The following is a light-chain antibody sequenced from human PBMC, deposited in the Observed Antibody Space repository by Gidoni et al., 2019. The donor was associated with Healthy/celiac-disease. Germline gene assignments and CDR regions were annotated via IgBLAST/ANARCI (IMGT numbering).Light chain of an antibody. J-gene: IGKJ3*01. CDR2: AAS. CDR1: QGISSW. CDR3: RQANSFPPT. Sequence: DIQMTQSPSSVSASVGDRVTITCRASQGISSWLAWYQQKPGKTPKLLISAASSMQSGVPSRCSGSGSGTDFSLTISSLQPEDFAAYYCRQANSFPPTFGPGTKVDIK. V-gene: IGKV1-12*01.